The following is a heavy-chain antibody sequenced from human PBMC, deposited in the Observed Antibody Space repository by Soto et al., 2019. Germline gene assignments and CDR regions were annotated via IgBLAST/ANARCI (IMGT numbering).Heavy chain of an antibody. CDR1: GYTLIMYY. D-gene: IGHD3-22*01. J-gene: IGHJ4*02. CDR2: INPSGGST. Sequence: ASVKVSCKASGYTLIMYYIHWMRQAPGQGLEWMGLINPSGGSTTYAQKFQGRVTMTRDTSTNTVYMDLSSLKSEDTAVYYCARSPYSSGYYYAIDYWGQGTQVTVS. CDR3: ARSPYSSGYYYAIDY. V-gene: IGHV1-46*01.